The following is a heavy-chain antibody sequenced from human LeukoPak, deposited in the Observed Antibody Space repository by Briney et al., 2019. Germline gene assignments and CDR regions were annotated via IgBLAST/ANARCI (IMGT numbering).Heavy chain of an antibody. CDR2: INPNTGGT. CDR3: TRGRPYVTTFGRHSTHPFDI. Sequence: GASVKVSCKASGYTFTGYYLHWVRQTPGQGLEWMGWINPNTGGTDYAAKFRGRVTVTRDTSITTTYLDLRRLTSDDTAVYYCTRGRPYVTTFGRHSTHPFDIWGQGTMMTVS. D-gene: IGHD3-3*01. J-gene: IGHJ3*02. V-gene: IGHV1-2*02. CDR1: GYTFTGYY.